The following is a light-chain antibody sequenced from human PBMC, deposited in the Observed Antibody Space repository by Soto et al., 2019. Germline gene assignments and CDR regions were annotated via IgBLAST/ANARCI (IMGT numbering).Light chain of an antibody. CDR3: QQRSNWVFT. Sequence: EIVLTQSPATLSLSPGERATLSCRASQGVSSSLAWYQQKPGQAPRLLIYDASNRATGIPARFSGSGSGTDFTLTINSLEPEDFAVYFCQQRSNWVFTFGPGTKVDIK. V-gene: IGKV3-11*01. CDR1: QGVSSS. J-gene: IGKJ3*01. CDR2: DAS.